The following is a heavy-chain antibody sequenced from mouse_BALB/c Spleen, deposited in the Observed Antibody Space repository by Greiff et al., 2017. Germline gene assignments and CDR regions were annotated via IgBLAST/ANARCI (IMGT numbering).Heavy chain of an antibody. V-gene: IGHV5-9-4*01. CDR3: AKEETYYAMDY. J-gene: IGHJ4*01. Sequence: EVQGVESGGGLVKPGGSLKLSCAASGFTFSSYAMSWVRQSPEKRLEWVAEISSGGSYTYYPDTVTGRFTISRDNAKNTLYLEMSSLRSEDTAMYYCAKEETYYAMDYWGQGTSVTVSS. CDR2: ISSGGSYT. CDR1: GFTFSSYA.